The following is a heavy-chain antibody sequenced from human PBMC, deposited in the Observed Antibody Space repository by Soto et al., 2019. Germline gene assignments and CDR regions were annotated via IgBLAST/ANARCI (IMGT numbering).Heavy chain of an antibody. D-gene: IGHD4-17*01. CDR1: GGSFSGYY. Sequence: SETLSLTCAVYGGSFSGYYWSWIRQPPGKGLEWIGEINHSGSTNYNPSLKSRVTISVDTSKNQFSLKLSSVTAADTAVYYCARGRTTVTTGGWFDPWGQGTLVTVSS. CDR2: INHSGST. CDR3: ARGRTTVTTGGWFDP. J-gene: IGHJ5*02. V-gene: IGHV4-34*01.